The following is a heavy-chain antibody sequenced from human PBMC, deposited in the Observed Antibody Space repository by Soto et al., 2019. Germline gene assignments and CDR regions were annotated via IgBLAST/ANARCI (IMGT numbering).Heavy chain of an antibody. CDR2: INGGTGQT. D-gene: IGHD1-1*01. J-gene: IGHJ6*02. CDR1: GYTFSTYA. V-gene: IGHV1-3*01. Sequence: QVQVVQSGAEVKKPGASVKISCKASGYTFSTYAMHWVRQAPGQSLEWMGWINGGTGQTRYSQRVQDRVTITRDTSAKTTYMDLTSLRSEDTAVYYCARGKGMEENYYYYGMDIWGQGTTVTVSS. CDR3: ARGKGMEENYYYYGMDI.